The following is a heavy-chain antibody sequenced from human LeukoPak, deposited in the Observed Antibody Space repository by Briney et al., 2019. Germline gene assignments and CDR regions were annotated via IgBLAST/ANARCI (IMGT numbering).Heavy chain of an antibody. V-gene: IGHV4-34*01. CDR1: GGSFSGYY. CDR2: INHSGST. CDR3: ARGPYSYDSSGAFDI. Sequence: PSETLSLTCAVYGGSFSGYYWSWIRQPPGKGQEWIGEINHSGSTNYNPSLKSRVTISVDTSKNQFSLKLSSVTAADTAVYFCARGPYSYDSSGAFDIWGKETMVTVSS. J-gene: IGHJ3*02. D-gene: IGHD3-22*01.